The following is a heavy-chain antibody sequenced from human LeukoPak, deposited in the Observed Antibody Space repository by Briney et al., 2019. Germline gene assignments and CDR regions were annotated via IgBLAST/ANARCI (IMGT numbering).Heavy chain of an antibody. CDR2: IDPNSGGT. V-gene: IGHV1-2*02. CDR3: ARGQYYGSGSYWGPFDY. J-gene: IGHJ4*02. Sequence: ASVKVSCKPSGYTFTGYYMHWVRQAPGQGLGWRGWIDPNSGGTNYAQKFQGRVTITADESTSTAYMELSSLRSEDTAVYYCARGQYYGSGSYWGPFDYWGQGTLVTVSS. D-gene: IGHD3-10*01. CDR1: GYTFTGYY.